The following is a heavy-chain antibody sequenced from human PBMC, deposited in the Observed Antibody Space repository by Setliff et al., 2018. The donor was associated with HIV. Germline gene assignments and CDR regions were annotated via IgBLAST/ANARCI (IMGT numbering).Heavy chain of an antibody. V-gene: IGHV4-4*09. D-gene: IGHD5-18*01. CDR2: IYASGST. J-gene: IGHJ4*02. Sequence: SETLSLTCNVSGDSIDRYYWSWIRQPPGKGLEWIGYIYASGSTHYNPSLRSRVTISVDTSKAQFSLNLSSVTAADTAKYYCARDRYTYAYLDYWGQGTLVTVSS. CDR3: ARDRYTYAYLDY. CDR1: GDSIDRYY.